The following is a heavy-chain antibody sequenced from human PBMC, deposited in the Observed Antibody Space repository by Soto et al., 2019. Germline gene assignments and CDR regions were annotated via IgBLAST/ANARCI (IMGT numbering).Heavy chain of an antibody. J-gene: IGHJ5*02. CDR1: GGSISSSSYY. V-gene: IGHV4-39*01. CDR3: ARHGAVAFDNWFDP. D-gene: IGHD6-19*01. Sequence: PSETLSLTCTVSGGSISSSSYYWGWIRQPPGKGLEWIGSIYYSGSTYYNPSLKSRVTISVDTSKNQFSLKLSSVTAADTAVYYCARHGAVAFDNWFDPWGQGTLVT. CDR2: IYYSGST.